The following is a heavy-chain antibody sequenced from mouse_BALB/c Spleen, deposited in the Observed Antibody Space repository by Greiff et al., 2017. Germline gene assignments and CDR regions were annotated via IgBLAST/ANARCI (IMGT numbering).Heavy chain of an antibody. CDR1: GFTFSSYG. J-gene: IGHJ4*01. CDR2: INSNGGST. Sequence: DVHLVESGGGLVQPGGSLKLSCAASGFTFSSYGMSWVRQTPDKRLELVATINSNGGSTYYPDSVKGRFTISRDNAKNTLYLQMSSLKSEDTAMYYCARDRGAMDYWGQGTSVTVSS. CDR3: ARDRGAMDY. V-gene: IGHV5-6-3*01.